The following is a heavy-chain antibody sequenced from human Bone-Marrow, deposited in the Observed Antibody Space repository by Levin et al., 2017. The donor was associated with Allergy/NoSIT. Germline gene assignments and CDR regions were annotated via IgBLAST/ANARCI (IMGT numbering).Heavy chain of an antibody. CDR1: AFTITSYT. CDR2: LRTADGGP. J-gene: IGHJ5*02. D-gene: IGHD3-10*01. V-gene: IGHV3-23*01. Sequence: GESLKISCAASAFTITSYTMGWVRQAPGKGLEWISYLRTADGGPYHADSVSGRTTITRDISKNTLYLQMNRLGADDTAIYCCEGSAGFGELHLWGQGTLVTVSS. CDR3: EGSAGFGELHL.